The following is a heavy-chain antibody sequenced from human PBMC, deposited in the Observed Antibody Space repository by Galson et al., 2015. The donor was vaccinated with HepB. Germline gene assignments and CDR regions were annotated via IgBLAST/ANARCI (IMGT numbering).Heavy chain of an antibody. CDR1: GFTFSNAW. V-gene: IGHV3-15*01. J-gene: IGHJ6*03. CDR2: IKSKTDGGTT. D-gene: IGHD6-13*01. Sequence: SLRLSCAASGFTFSNAWMSWVRQAPGKGLEWVGRIKSKTDGGTTDYAAPVKGRFTISRDDSKNTLYLQMNSLKTEDTAVYYCTTEENSWYGYYYYYYYMDVWGKGTTVTVSS. CDR3: TTEENSWYGYYYYYYYMDV.